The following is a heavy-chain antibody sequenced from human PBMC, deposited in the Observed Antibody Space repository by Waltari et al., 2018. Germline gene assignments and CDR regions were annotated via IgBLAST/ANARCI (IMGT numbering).Heavy chain of an antibody. Sequence: QVQLVESGGGVVQPGGSLRLSCTASGFNFGRTGHHWVRMAPGKGLEWVAFIQFDASGENYADSVKGRFTISRDNSKNTLHLQMNSLRGDDTAVYYCAKDSGNWGYAFDIWGQGTKVTVSS. CDR3: AKDSGNWGYAFDI. V-gene: IGHV3-30*02. J-gene: IGHJ3*02. D-gene: IGHD7-27*01. CDR2: IQFDASGE. CDR1: GFNFGRTG.